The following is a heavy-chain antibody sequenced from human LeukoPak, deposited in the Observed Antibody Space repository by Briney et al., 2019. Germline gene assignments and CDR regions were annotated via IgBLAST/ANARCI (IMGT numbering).Heavy chain of an antibody. CDR3: ARSAYYSDSSGYYYYLDV. D-gene: IGHD3-22*01. Sequence: GESLKISCKASGYSFTTYWICWVRHMPGTGLELMGIIYPGDSDTRYSPSFRGQVTISADKSISTAYLQWSSLKASDTAMYYCARSAYYSDSSGYYYYLDVWGKGTTVTISS. CDR1: GYSFTTYW. V-gene: IGHV5-51*01. CDR2: IYPGDSDT. J-gene: IGHJ6*03.